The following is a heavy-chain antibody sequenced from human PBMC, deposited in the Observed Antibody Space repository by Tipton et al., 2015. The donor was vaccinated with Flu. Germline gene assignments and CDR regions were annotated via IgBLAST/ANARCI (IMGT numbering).Heavy chain of an antibody. D-gene: IGHD5-18*01. CDR1: GYSFTSYW. V-gene: IGHV5-51*01. Sequence: MQLVQSGAEVKKPGESLKISCKGSGYSFTSYWTGWVRQMPGKGLEWMGIIYPGDSDTRYSPSFQGQVTISADKSISTAYLQWSSLKASDTAMYYCARGSPALFKERTQIQLWDYWGQGTLVTVSS. CDR2: IYPGDSDT. J-gene: IGHJ4*02. CDR3: ARGSPALFKERTQIQLWDY.